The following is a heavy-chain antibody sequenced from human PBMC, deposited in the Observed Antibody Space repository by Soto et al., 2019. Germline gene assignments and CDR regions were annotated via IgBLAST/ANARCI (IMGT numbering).Heavy chain of an antibody. CDR2: IKQDGSEK. J-gene: IGHJ4*02. V-gene: IGHV3-7*03. Sequence: GGSLRLSCAASGFTFSSYWMSWVRQAPGKGLEWVANIKQDGSEKYYVDSVKGRFTISRDNAKNSLYLQMNSLRAEDTAVYYCAKSFSDSGYDFSFDYWGQGTLVTVSS. CDR3: AKSFSDSGYDFSFDY. D-gene: IGHD3-3*01. CDR1: GFTFSSYW.